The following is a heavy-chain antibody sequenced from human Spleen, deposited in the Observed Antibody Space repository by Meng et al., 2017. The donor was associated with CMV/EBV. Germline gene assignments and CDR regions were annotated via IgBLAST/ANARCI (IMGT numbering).Heavy chain of an antibody. J-gene: IGHJ6*02. V-gene: IGHV3-30*04. CDR3: ARDRGTGTVYYYFGMDV. CDR2: TSYDGSNK. D-gene: IGHD1-7*01. Sequence: GESLKISCAASGFTFGSHAMHWVRQAPGKGLECVAVTSYDGSNKYYADAVKGRFIISRDNSKNTLYLEMNNLRDEDTAVYYCARDRGTGTVYYYFGMDVWGQGTTVTVSS. CDR1: GFTFGSHA.